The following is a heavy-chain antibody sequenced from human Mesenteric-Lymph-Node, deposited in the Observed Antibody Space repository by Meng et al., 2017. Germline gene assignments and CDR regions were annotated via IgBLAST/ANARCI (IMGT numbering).Heavy chain of an antibody. Sequence: SVKVSCKASGYTFTSYAISWVRQAPGQGLEWMGGIIPIFGTANYAQKFQGRVTITADKSTSTAYMELSSLRSEDTAVYYCARMQTGIAVAGTSYYYYGMDVWGQGTTVTVSS. CDR1: GYTFTSYA. V-gene: IGHV1-69*06. D-gene: IGHD6-19*01. CDR3: ARMQTGIAVAGTSYYYYGMDV. J-gene: IGHJ6*02. CDR2: IIPIFGTA.